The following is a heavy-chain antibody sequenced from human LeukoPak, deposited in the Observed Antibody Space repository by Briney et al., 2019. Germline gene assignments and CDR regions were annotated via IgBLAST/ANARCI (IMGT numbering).Heavy chain of an antibody. D-gene: IGHD2-8*01. J-gene: IGHJ4*02. V-gene: IGHV4-59*01. CDR2: IYYSGST. CDR3: ARGFGVNY. CDR1: GGSISSYY. Sequence: SETLSLTCTVSGGSISSYYWSWIRQPPGKGLEWIGYIYYSGSTNYNPSLKSRVTISVDASKNQFSLKLSSVTAADTAVYYCARGFGVNYWGQGTLVTVSS.